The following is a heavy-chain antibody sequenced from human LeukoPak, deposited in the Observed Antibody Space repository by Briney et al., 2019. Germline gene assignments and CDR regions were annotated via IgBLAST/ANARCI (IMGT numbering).Heavy chain of an antibody. J-gene: IGHJ3*02. CDR3: ARYCSSSCNAGDTFDI. V-gene: IGHV3-64D*09. CDR1: GFTFSSYA. Sequence: GGSLRLPCSASGFTFSSYAMHWVRQAPGKGLEYVSAISTNGGSTYYADSVKGRFTISRDNSKNTVYLQMSSLRAEDTAVYYCARYCSSSCNAGDTFDIWGQGTMVTVSS. CDR2: ISTNGGST. D-gene: IGHD2-2*01.